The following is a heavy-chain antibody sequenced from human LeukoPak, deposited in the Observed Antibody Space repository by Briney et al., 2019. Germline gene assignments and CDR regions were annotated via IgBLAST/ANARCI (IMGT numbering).Heavy chain of an antibody. V-gene: IGHV3-30-3*01. J-gene: IGHJ6*02. CDR2: ISYDGSNK. Sequence: GGSLRLSCAASGFTFSSYAMHWVRQAPGKGLEWVAVISYDGSNKYYADSVKGRFTISRDNSKNTLYLQMNSLRAEDTAMYYCARESRTMIVVVITTTYYYGMDVWGQGTTVTVSS. CDR1: GFTFSSYA. D-gene: IGHD3-22*01. CDR3: ARESRTMIVVVITTTYYYGMDV.